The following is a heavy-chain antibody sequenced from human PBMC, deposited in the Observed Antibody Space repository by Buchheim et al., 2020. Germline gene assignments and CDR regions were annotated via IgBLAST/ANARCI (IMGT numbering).Heavy chain of an antibody. J-gene: IGHJ4*02. CDR2: LSYSGST. CDR1: GGSISSGTYN. Sequence: QLQLQESGPGLVKPAETLSLTCNVSGGSISSGTYNWGWIRQPPGKGLEWIGSLSYSGSTYYNPSLKSRVTISVDTYKNQFSLKLSSVTAADTALYYCATLGYTSRVDYWGQGTL. V-gene: IGHV4-39*07. CDR3: ATLGYTSRVDY. D-gene: IGHD6-13*01.